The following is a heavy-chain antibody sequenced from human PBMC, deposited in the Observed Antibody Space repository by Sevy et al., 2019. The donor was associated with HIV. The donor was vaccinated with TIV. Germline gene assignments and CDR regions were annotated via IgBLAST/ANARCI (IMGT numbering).Heavy chain of an antibody. D-gene: IGHD3-22*01. Sequence: GGSLRLSCAASGFTFSTHAIHWVRQAPGKGLEWVAIISYDGNIEYYPDSVKGRFTISRDDSKNTLYLQMNSLRSEDTALYYCARDLGYESTGYLPLFDNWGQGTLVTVSS. CDR1: GFTFSTHA. CDR3: ARDLGYESTGYLPLFDN. CDR2: ISYDGNIE. J-gene: IGHJ4*02. V-gene: IGHV3-30-3*01.